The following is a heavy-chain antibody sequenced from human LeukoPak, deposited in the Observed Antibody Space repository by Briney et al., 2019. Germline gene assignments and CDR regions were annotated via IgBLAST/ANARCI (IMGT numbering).Heavy chain of an antibody. J-gene: IGHJ5*02. Sequence: GGSLRLSCAASGFTFSSYEMNWVRQAPGKGLEWVSYISSSGSTIYYADSVKGRFTISRDNAKNSLFLQMNSLRAEDTAVYYCARDNRYTVYGGWFDPWGQGTLVTVSS. CDR2: ISSSGSTI. CDR1: GFTFSSYE. CDR3: ARDNRYTVYGGWFDP. D-gene: IGHD5/OR15-5a*01. V-gene: IGHV3-48*03.